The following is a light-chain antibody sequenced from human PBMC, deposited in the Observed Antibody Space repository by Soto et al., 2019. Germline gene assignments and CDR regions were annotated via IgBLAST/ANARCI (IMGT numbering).Light chain of an antibody. Sequence: EIVLTQSASTLSWSPGERATLSCGASQSVSSSYLAWYQRKRGQAPRLLIYGASTRATGIPDRFSGIASGTDFTLTISRLQPEDFAVYYCQQYGSPRTFGQGTKVDIK. V-gene: IGKV3-20*01. CDR3: QQYGSPRT. CDR2: GAS. CDR1: QSVSSSY. J-gene: IGKJ1*01.